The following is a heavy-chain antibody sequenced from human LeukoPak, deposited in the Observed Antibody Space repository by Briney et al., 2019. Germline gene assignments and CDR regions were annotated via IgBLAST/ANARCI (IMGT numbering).Heavy chain of an antibody. D-gene: IGHD3-10*01. CDR1: GYTFTSYG. CDR2: ISAYNGNT. CDR3: ARDPSITMVRGVINWFDP. J-gene: IGHJ5*02. V-gene: IGHV1-18*01. Sequence: ASVKVSCKASGYTFTSYGISWVRQAPGQGLEWMGWISAYNGNTNYAQKLQGRVTMTTDTSTSTAYMEPRSLRSDDTAVYYCARDPSITMVRGVINWFDPWGQGTLVTVSS.